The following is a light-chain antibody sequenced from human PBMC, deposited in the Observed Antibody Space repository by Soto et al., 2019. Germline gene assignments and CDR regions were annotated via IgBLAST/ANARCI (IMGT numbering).Light chain of an antibody. CDR3: QQYNNWPRAT. V-gene: IGKV3-11*01. Sequence: EIVLTQSPATLSLSPGERATLSCRASQSVGTYLAWYQQKPGQSPRLLMFDVSNRATGIPARFSGSGSGTDFTLTISSLEPEDFGVYYCQQYNNWPRATFGGGTKVDI. CDR1: QSVGTY. CDR2: DVS. J-gene: IGKJ4*01.